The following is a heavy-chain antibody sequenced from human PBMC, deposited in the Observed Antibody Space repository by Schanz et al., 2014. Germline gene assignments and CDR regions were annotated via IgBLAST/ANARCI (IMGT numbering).Heavy chain of an antibody. CDR1: GFTFSSYG. D-gene: IGHD6-19*01. CDR2: IYSGGRT. CDR3: AKCIGWYGRCAFDI. J-gene: IGHJ3*02. Sequence: QVQLVESGGGLVKPGGSLRLSCAASGFTFSSYGMHWVRQAPGKGLEWVAVIYSGGRTFYTDSVKGRFTIARDNSKNTLYLQMNGLIAEDTAVYYCAKCIGWYGRCAFDIWGQGTMVNVSS. V-gene: IGHV3-NL1*01.